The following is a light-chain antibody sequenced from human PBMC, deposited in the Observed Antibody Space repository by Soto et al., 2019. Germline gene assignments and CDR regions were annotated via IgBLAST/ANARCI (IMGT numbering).Light chain of an antibody. V-gene: IGLV2-14*01. CDR2: DVS. Sequence: QSALTQPASVSGSPGQSITISCTETSSDVGGYNYVSWYQQHPGKAPRVMIYDVSHRPSGVSNRFSGSKSGNTASLTISGLQAEDEADYYCCSYASSSTVVFGGGTKLTVL. CDR1: SSDVGGYNY. J-gene: IGLJ2*01. CDR3: CSYASSSTVV.